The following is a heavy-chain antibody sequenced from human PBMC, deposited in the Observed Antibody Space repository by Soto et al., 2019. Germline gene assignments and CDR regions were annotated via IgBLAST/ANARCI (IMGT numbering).Heavy chain of an antibody. D-gene: IGHD4-17*01. CDR3: AHLTTGGFYSDY. J-gene: IGHJ4*02. V-gene: IGHV2-5*02. Sequence: QITLKESGPSLVKPTQTLTLTCTFSGFSLRNSGVGVGWIRQPPGKALEWLALIYRDDDKRYSPSLKSRLTITMDTSKNQVVLTMTNMDPVDTATYYCAHLTTGGFYSDYWGQGTLVTVSS. CDR2: IYRDDDK. CDR1: GFSLRNSGVG.